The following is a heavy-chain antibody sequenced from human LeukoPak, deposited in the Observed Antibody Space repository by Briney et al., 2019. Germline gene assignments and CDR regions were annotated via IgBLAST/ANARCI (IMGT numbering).Heavy chain of an antibody. CDR2: MNPNSGNT. V-gene: IGHV1-8*01. CDR1: GYTFTSYD. D-gene: IGHD1-1*01. CDR3: ARGRSPGTSMEYYYYMDV. J-gene: IGHJ6*03. Sequence: ASVKVSRKASGYTFTSYDINWVRQATGQGLEWMGWMNPNSGNTGYAQKFQGRVTMTRNTSISTTYMELSSLRSEDTAVYYCARGRSPGTSMEYYYYMDVWGKGTTVTVSS.